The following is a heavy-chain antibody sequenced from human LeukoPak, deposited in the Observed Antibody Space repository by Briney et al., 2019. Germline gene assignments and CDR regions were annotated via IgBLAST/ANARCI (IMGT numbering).Heavy chain of an antibody. J-gene: IGHJ6*03. V-gene: IGHV3-23*01. D-gene: IGHD3-16*01. CDR2: ISGSGGGT. CDR1: GFTFTSYA. Sequence: GGSLRLSCAASGFTFTSYAMSWVRQAPGKGLEWVSSISGSGGGTFYADSVKGRFTISRDNSKNTLYLQMNSLRVEDTAVYYCAKAPRFGDHATEYYYYYMHVWGKGTTVTVSS. CDR3: AKAPRFGDHATEYYYYYMHV.